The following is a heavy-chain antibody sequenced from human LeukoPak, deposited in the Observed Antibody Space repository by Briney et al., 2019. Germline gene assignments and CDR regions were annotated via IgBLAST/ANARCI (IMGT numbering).Heavy chain of an antibody. CDR3: AKALIYYYDSSGYQNWFDP. Sequence: GSLRLSCAASGFTFSSYAMSWVRQAPGKGLEWVSAISGSGGSTYYADSVKGRFTISRDNSKNTLYLQMNSLRAEDTAVYYCAKALIYYYDSSGYQNWFDPWGQGTLVTVSS. CDR1: GFTFSSYA. J-gene: IGHJ5*02. V-gene: IGHV3-23*01. CDR2: ISGSGGST. D-gene: IGHD3-22*01.